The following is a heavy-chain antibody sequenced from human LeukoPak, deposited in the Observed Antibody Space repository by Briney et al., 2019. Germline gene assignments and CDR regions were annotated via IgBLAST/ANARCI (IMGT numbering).Heavy chain of an antibody. Sequence: GGSLRLSCAASGFIFSNYAMYWVRQAPGKGLEWVSSISSSSSYIYYADSVKGRFTISRDNAKNSLYLQMNSLRAEDTAVYYCARTPGYSGSWYGAWGQGTLVTVSS. CDR1: GFIFSNYA. V-gene: IGHV3-21*01. D-gene: IGHD6-13*01. CDR2: ISSSSSYI. CDR3: ARTPGYSGSWYGA. J-gene: IGHJ5*02.